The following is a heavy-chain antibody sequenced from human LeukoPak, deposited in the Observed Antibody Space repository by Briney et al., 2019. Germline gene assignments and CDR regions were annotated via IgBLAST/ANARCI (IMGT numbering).Heavy chain of an antibody. CDR3: ARFHALLGWDNFDY. J-gene: IGHJ4*02. CDR2: IYPGDSDT. Sequence: PGESLKISCKTSGYSFTDYWIGWVRQMPGKGLEWMGIIYPGDSDTRYSPSFQGQVTISADKSISTAYLQWSSLKASDTAMYYCARFHALLGWDNFDYWGQGTLVTVSS. D-gene: IGHD6-19*01. V-gene: IGHV5-51*03. CDR1: GYSFTDYW.